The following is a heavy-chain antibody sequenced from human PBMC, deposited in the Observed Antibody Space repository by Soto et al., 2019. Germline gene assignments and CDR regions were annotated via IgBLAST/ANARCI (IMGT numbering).Heavy chain of an antibody. Sequence: GGSLRLSCAASGFTFNSYAMHWVRQAPGKGLEWVSGISGFSAGSASTYFADSVKGRFIISRDNSKNSLYLQMNSLRAEDTAVHYCARAPVSDFDYWGQGTLVTVSS. CDR1: GFTFNSYA. V-gene: IGHV3-23*01. J-gene: IGHJ4*02. D-gene: IGHD3-22*01. CDR2: ISGFSAGSAST. CDR3: ARAPVSDFDY.